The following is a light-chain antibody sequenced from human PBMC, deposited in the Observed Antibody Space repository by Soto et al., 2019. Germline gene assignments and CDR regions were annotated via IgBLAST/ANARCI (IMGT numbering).Light chain of an antibody. J-gene: IGKJ1*01. CDR3: QQSYSTPWT. Sequence: IQMTQYASSLTASVGDRAAITCGASQSISSYLNWYQQKPGKAPKLLIYAASSLQSGVPSRFSGSGSGTDFTLTISSLQPEDFATYYCQQSYSTPWTFGQGTQVDIK. V-gene: IGKV1-39*01. CDR2: AAS. CDR1: QSISSY.